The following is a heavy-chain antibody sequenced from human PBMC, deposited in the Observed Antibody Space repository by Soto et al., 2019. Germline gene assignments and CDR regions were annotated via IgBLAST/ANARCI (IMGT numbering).Heavy chain of an antibody. D-gene: IGHD6-13*01. J-gene: IGHJ5*02. CDR1: GFTFSSYG. CDR3: AREHSSSWPGGGLWFDP. Sequence: QVQLVESGGGVVQPGRSLRLSCAASGFTFSSYGMHWVRQAPGKGLEWVAVIWYDGSNKYYADSVKGRFTISRDNSKNTLYLQMNSLRDEDTAVYYCAREHSSSWPGGGLWFDPWGQGTLVTVSS. V-gene: IGHV3-33*01. CDR2: IWYDGSNK.